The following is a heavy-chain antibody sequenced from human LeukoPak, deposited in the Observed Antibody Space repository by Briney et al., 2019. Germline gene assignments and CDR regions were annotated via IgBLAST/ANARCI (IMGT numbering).Heavy chain of an antibody. CDR3: AKDHTPYSSGWYGVDY. CDR2: ISWNSGSI. D-gene: IGHD6-19*01. Sequence: GGSLRLSCAASGFTFDDYAMHWVRQAPGKGLEWVSCISWNSGSIGYADSVKGRFTISRDNVKNSLYLQMNSLRAEDTGLYYCAKDHTPYSSGWYGVDYWGQGTLVTVSS. CDR1: GFTFDDYA. V-gene: IGHV3-9*01. J-gene: IGHJ4*02.